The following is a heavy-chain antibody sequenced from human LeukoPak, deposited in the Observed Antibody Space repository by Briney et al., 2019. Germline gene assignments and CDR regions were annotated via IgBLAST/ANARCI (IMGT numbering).Heavy chain of an antibody. D-gene: IGHD2-8*01. CDR2: ISSSSSSYT. Sequence: PGGSLRLSCAASGFTFSDYYMSWIRQAPGKGLEWVSYISSSSSSYTNYADSVKGRFTISRDNAKNSLYLQMNSLRAEDTAVYYCARDRSCTNGVCYGAFDIWGQGTMVTVSS. J-gene: IGHJ3*02. CDR1: GFTFSDYY. V-gene: IGHV3-11*06. CDR3: ARDRSCTNGVCYGAFDI.